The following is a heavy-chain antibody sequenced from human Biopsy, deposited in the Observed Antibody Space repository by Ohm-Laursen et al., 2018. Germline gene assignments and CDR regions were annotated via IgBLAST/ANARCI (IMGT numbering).Heavy chain of an antibody. CDR2: INTYSGNT. CDR3: ARERDP. CDR1: GYTFTTYG. J-gene: IGHJ5*02. V-gene: IGHV1-18*01. Sequence: SVKVSCKASGYTFTTYGISWVRQAPGQGLEWMGWINTYSGNTNYGKKFHDRVIMTSDTSTSTAYLEHRSLRSDDTAVYCCARERDPWGQGTLVTVSS.